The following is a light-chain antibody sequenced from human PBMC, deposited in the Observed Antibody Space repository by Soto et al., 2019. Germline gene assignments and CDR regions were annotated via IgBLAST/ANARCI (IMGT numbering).Light chain of an antibody. V-gene: IGLV2-23*01. Sequence: QAVVTQPASVSGSPGQSITISCTGTSSDVGSYNLVSWYQQHPGKAPKLMIYEGSKRPSGVSNRFSGSKSGNTASLTISGLQAEDGADYYCCSYAGSSTSVVFGGGTKLTVL. CDR2: EGS. J-gene: IGLJ2*01. CDR1: SSDVGSYNL. CDR3: CSYAGSSTSVV.